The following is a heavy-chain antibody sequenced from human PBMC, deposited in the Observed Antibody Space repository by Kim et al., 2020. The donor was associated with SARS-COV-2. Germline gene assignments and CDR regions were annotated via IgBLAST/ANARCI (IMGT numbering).Heavy chain of an antibody. Sequence: ASVKVSCKASGYTLTKYGVHWVRQAPGQSLEWMGWVNAGNGDTHYSPKFQDRVTITRDTSATTAYMELSSLRSEDTAVYYCARPSFCADGICPYYDYWGQGTLVTVSS. J-gene: IGHJ4*02. CDR2: VNAGNGDT. CDR1: GYTLTKYG. D-gene: IGHD2-8*01. V-gene: IGHV1-3*01. CDR3: ARPSFCADGICPYYDY.